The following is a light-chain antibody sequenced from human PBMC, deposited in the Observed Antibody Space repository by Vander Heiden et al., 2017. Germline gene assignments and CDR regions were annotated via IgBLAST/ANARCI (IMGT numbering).Light chain of an antibody. CDR1: NIGSKS. CDR2: FDR. V-gene: IGLV3-21*04. Sequence: SYVLTQPPSVSVAPGETATITCGGNNIGSKSVHWNQQKPGQAPTLVIYFDRDRPSGIPERFSGSNSGNTATLTISRVEAGDEADYYCQVWDSSSHHVVFGGGTKLTVL. J-gene: IGLJ2*01. CDR3: QVWDSSSHHVV.